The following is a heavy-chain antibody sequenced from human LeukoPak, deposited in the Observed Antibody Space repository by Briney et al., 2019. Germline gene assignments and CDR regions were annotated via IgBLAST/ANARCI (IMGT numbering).Heavy chain of an antibody. CDR3: ARGYGSGPDY. V-gene: IGHV4-30-4*08. D-gene: IGHD3-10*01. J-gene: IGHJ4*02. Sequence: PSETLSLTCTVSGGSISSSSYYWGWIRQPPGKGLEWIGYIYYSGSTYYNPSLKSRVTISVDTSKNQFSLKLSSVTAADTAVYYCARGYGSGPDYWGQGTLVTVSS. CDR1: GGSISSSSYY. CDR2: IYYSGST.